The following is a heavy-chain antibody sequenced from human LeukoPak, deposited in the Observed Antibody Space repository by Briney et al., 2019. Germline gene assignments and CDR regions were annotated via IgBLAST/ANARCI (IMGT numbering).Heavy chain of an antibody. J-gene: IGHJ3*02. CDR2: INPNSGGT. CDR3: ARDRPAYYDILTGYKKHDAFDI. CDR1: GYTFTGYY. Sequence: GASVKVSCKASGYTFTGYYMHWVRQAPGQGLEWMGWINPNSGGTNYAQKFQGRVTMTRDTSIGTAYMELSRLRSDDTAVYYCARDRPAYYDILTGYKKHDAFDIWGQGTMVTVSS. D-gene: IGHD3-9*01. V-gene: IGHV1-2*02.